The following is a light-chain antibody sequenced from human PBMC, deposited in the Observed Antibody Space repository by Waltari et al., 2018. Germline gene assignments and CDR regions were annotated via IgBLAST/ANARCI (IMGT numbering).Light chain of an antibody. J-gene: IGKJ2*01. CDR1: QSLVSSDGNTY. V-gene: IGKV2-30*01. Sequence: DVVVTQSPLSLPVTLGQPASISCRSSQSLVSSDGNTYLNWFHLRPGQSPRRLIYETSKRDSGVPDRVSGSGSGAGFTLKISRVEAEDVVIYYCMQATHWPYTFGQGTKLEIK. CDR3: MQATHWPYT. CDR2: ETS.